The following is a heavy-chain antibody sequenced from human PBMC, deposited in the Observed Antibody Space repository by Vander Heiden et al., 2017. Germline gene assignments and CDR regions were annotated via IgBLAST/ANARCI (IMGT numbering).Heavy chain of an antibody. CDR2: LYWKNYKI. Sequence: EVQLVESGGELVQPGKSLILSCSVYGFPYNDHAMHWVRQRPGKGLEWVAGLYWKNYKIDYAESGKGRFTISRDNAKKDLYLQMDALKTEDTALYYCVKDLSPGGADVWGQGTTVTVSS. CDR1: GFPYNDHA. CDR3: VKDLSPGGADV. V-gene: IGHV3-9*01. D-gene: IGHD3-10*01. J-gene: IGHJ6*02.